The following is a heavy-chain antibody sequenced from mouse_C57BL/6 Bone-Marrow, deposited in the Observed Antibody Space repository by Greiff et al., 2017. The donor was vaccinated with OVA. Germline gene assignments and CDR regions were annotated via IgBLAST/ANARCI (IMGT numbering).Heavy chain of an antibody. Sequence: EVQLKESGAELVRPGASVKLSCTASGFNIKDDYMHWVKQRTEQGLEWIGWIDPENGDTEYASKFKGKATITADTSSHTAYLQLSSLTSEDTAVYYCTKDGYWYAMDYWGQGTSVTVSS. D-gene: IGHD2-3*01. CDR3: TKDGYWYAMDY. CDR1: GFNIKDDY. CDR2: IDPENGDT. J-gene: IGHJ4*01. V-gene: IGHV14-4*01.